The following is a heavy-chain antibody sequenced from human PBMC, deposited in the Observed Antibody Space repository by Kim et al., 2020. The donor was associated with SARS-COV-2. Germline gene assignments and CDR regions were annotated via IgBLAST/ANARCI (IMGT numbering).Heavy chain of an antibody. Sequence: ASVKVSCKASGYIFTNFAIQWVRQAPGQGLEWMGWINAGTGDTKFSQQFQGWVTFTRDTSVNTASMELSSLGSEDTAVYYCARDRRDYYFGICGRGHGAT. J-gene: IGHJ6*02. CDR2: INAGTGDT. D-gene: IGHD2-21*01. CDR3: ARDRRDYYFGICG. V-gene: IGHV1-3*01. CDR1: GYIFTNFA.